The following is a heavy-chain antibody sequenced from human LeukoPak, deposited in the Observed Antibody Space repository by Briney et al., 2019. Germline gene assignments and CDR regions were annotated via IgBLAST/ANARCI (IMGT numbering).Heavy chain of an antibody. V-gene: IGHV3-30*03. CDR1: GVTFRSYG. CDR2: ISSDGNDK. Sequence: GGSLRLSCAASGVTFRSYGMHWVRQAPGKGLEWVALISSDGNDKLYGDSVKGRFTISRDDSKSTLYLQMNSLRVEDTAVYYCTTKVIRGNSGDDYDDWGQGTLSPSPQ. CDR3: TTKVIRGNSGDDYDD. D-gene: IGHD5-12*01. J-gene: IGHJ4*02.